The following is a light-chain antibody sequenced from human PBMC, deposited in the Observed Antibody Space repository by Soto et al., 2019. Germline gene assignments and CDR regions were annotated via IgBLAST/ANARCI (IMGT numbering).Light chain of an antibody. Sequence: DIQMTQSPCTLSASVGDRVTITCRASQSISSWLAWYQQKPGKAPKLLIYDASSLESGVPSRFSGSGSGTEFTLTISSLQPDDFATYYCQQYKTFGQGTKVEIK. CDR3: QQYKT. CDR1: QSISSW. CDR2: DAS. V-gene: IGKV1-5*01. J-gene: IGKJ1*01.